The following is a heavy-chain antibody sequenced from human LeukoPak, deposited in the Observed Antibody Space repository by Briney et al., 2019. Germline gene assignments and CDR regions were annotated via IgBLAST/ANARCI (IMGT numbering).Heavy chain of an antibody. V-gene: IGHV1-46*01. CDR3: AREGSSSSKSYYYGMDV. Sequence: ASVKVSCKASGYSFTNYYIHWVRQAPGQGLESVGIINPSGGGTTYPQKFQGRVTMTRDTSTSTVYMELSSLRSEDTAVYYCAREGSSSSKSYYYGMDVWGQGTTVTVSS. CDR2: INPSGGGT. J-gene: IGHJ6*02. CDR1: GYSFTNYY. D-gene: IGHD6-6*01.